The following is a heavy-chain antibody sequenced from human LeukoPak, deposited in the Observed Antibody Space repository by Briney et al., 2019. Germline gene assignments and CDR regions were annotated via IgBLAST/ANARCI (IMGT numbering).Heavy chain of an antibody. CDR2: IRYDGSNK. Sequence: PGGSLRLSCAASGFTFSSYGMHWVRQAPGKGLEWVAFIRYDGSNKYYADSVKGRFTISRDNSKNTLYLQMNSLRAEDTAVYYCAKGPLIEVAGTTWDYWGQGTLVTVSS. J-gene: IGHJ4*02. D-gene: IGHD6-19*01. V-gene: IGHV3-30*02. CDR3: AKGPLIEVAGTTWDY. CDR1: GFTFSSYG.